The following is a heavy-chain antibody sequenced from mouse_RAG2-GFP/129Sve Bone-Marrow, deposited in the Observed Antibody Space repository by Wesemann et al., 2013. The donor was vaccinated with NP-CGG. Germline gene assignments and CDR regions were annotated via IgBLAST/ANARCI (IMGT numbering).Heavy chain of an antibody. D-gene: IGHD1-1*01. J-gene: IGHJ1*01. CDR3: ARHEDTLRVPYWYFDV. CDR2: IDPSDSYT. Sequence: QVQLQQPGAELVKPGASVKLSCKASGYTFTSYWMHWVKQRPGQGLEWIGEIDPSDSYTNYNQKFKGKATLTVDKSSSTAYMQLSSLTSEDSAVYYCARHEDTLRVPYWYFDVWGAGTTVTVSS. V-gene: IGHV1-69*02. CDR1: GYTFTSYW.